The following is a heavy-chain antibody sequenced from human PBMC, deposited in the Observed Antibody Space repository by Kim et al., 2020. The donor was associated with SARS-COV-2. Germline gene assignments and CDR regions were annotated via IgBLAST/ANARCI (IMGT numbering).Heavy chain of an antibody. J-gene: IGHJ4*02. CDR3: ARTIAVPPDSYYFDY. Sequence: DSVTCRFTISRDNANNSLYLQMNSLRAEDTAVYYCARTIAVPPDSYYFDYWGQGTLVTVSS. V-gene: IGHV3-21*01. D-gene: IGHD6-19*01.